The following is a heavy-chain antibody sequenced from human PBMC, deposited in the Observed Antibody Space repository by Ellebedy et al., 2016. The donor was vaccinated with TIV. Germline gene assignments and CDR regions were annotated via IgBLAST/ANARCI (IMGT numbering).Heavy chain of an antibody. J-gene: IGHJ4*02. V-gene: IGHV3-7*03. CDR2: INEHGSET. Sequence: PGGSLRLSCAASGLSFSTSWMSWVRQALGKGLEWVANINEHGSETYYMDSVKGRFTISKDNANNSLFLQMNSLRVEDTAVYYCARDRFFARDYWGQGTLVTVSS. CDR1: GLSFSTSW. D-gene: IGHD3-3*01. CDR3: ARDRFFARDY.